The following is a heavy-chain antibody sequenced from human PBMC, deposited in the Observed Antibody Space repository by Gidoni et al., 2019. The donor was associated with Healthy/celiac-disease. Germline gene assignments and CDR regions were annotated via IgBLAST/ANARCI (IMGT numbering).Heavy chain of an antibody. J-gene: IGHJ4*02. CDR1: GYTFTNYG. V-gene: IGHV1-18*01. CDR2: ISAYNGNT. Sequence: QVHLVQSGAEVKKPGASVKVSCKASGYTFTNYGFSWVRQAPGQGLEWMGWISAYNGNTIYAQKCQGRVTMTTDTSTSTAYMELRSLRSDDTAVYYCARDRAGMIDDYWGQGTLVTVSS. D-gene: IGHD2-21*01. CDR3: ARDRAGMIDDY.